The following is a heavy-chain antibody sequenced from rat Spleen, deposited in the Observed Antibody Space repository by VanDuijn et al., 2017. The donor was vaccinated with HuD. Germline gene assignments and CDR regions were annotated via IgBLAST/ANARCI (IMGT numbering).Heavy chain of an antibody. CDR3: TRDRGYGGYSQHWFVY. Sequence: QVQLKESGPGLVQPSQTLSLTCTVSGFSLSSYGVIWVRQPPGKGLEWMGVMWSDGDTSYNSALKSRLSISRDTSKSQVFLQMNSLQTEDTAIYYCTRDRGYGGYSQHWFVYWGQGIMVTVSS. CDR2: MWSDGDT. J-gene: IGHJ2*01. V-gene: IGHV2-13*01. D-gene: IGHD1-11*01. CDR1: GFSLSSYG.